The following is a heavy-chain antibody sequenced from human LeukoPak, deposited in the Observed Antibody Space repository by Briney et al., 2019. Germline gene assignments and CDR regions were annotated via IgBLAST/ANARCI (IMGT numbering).Heavy chain of an antibody. CDR2: MNPNSGNT. D-gene: IGHD3-16*02. V-gene: IGHV1-8*01. CDR3: ARGGRLGELSSDAFDI. J-gene: IGHJ3*02. CDR1: GYTFTSYD. Sequence: ASVKVSCKASGYTFTSYDINWVRQATGQGLEWMGWMNPNSGNTGYAQKFQGRVTMTRNTSISTAYMELSSLRSEDTAVYYCARGGRLGELSSDAFDIWGQGTTVTVSS.